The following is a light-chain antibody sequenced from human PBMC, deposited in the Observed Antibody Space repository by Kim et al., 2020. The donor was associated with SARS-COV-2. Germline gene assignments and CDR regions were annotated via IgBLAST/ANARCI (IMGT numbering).Light chain of an antibody. J-gene: IGLJ3*02. V-gene: IGLV3-19*01. CDR3: NSRDKTGNHPV. Sequence: SSELTQDPTLSVALGQTVTITCQGDSLRSFYANWYQQKPGQAPLLVFYGKDTRPSGIPDRFSGSNAGNTASLTISGAQAEDEADYYCNSRDKTGNHPVFGGGTQLTV. CDR2: GKD. CDR1: SLRSFY.